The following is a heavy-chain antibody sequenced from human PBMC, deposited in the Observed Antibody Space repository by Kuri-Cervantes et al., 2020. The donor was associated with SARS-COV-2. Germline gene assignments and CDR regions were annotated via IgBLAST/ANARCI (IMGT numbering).Heavy chain of an antibody. D-gene: IGHD2-2*02. J-gene: IGHJ3*02. CDR3: AREYCSSTSCYNDAFDI. CDR2: TYYSGST. CDR1: GGSISSYY. Sequence: SETLSLTCTVSGGSISSYYWSWIRQPPGKGLEWIGYTYYSGSTNYNPSLKSRVTISVDTSKNQFSLKLSSVTAADTAVYYCAREYCSSTSCYNDAFDIWGQGTMVTVSS. V-gene: IGHV4-59*12.